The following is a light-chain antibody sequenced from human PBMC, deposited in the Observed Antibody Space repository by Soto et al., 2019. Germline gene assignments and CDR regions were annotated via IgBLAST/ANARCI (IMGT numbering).Light chain of an antibody. CDR3: QQYYTTLTWT. Sequence: DIVMTQSPDSLAVSLGERATINCKSSQSVLYSSNNKNYLAWYQQKPGQPPKLLIYWASTRESGVPDRFSGSGSGTDFTLPISSLQAEDVAVYYCQQYYTTLTWTFGQWTKVEIK. CDR1: QSVLYSSNNKNY. J-gene: IGKJ1*01. CDR2: WAS. V-gene: IGKV4-1*01.